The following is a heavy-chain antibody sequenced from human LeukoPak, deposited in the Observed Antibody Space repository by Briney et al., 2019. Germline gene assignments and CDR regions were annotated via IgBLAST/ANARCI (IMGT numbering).Heavy chain of an antibody. CDR2: IKSKAGGETT. CDR3: ATTRGISGYDLGH. Sequence: PGGSLRLSCAASAASGFIFNNAWMSWVRQAPGKGLEWIGRIKSKAGGETTDYVAPVKGRFTISRDDSKTTLYLQMNSLKTEDTGVYYCATTRGISGYDLGHWGQGALVTVSS. CDR1: GFIFNNAW. J-gene: IGHJ4*02. V-gene: IGHV3-15*01. D-gene: IGHD5-12*01.